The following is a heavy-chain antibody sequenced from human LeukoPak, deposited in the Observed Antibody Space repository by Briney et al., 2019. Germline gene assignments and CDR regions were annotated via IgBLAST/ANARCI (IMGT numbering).Heavy chain of an antibody. CDR3: ARARYVNSFYAFDI. CDR1: GGSISSYY. D-gene: IGHD3-9*01. J-gene: IGHJ3*02. Sequence: SETMSLTCTVSGGSISSYYWSWIRLPPGKGLEWIGYLSKSGNTNYSPSLKSRVTIFGDTSKNQFFLKLSSVTAADTAVYYCARARYVNSFYAFDIWGQGTLVTVSS. CDR2: LSKSGNT. V-gene: IGHV4-59*01.